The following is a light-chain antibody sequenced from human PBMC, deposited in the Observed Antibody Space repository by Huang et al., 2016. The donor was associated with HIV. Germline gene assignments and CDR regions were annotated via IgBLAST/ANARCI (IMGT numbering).Light chain of an antibody. J-gene: IGKJ1*01. CDR3: QQYNTYPWT. CDR2: KAS. CDR1: QTISSW. V-gene: IGKV1-5*03. Sequence: DIQMTQSPSTLSASVGDRVTITCRASQTISSWLAWYRQKPGKAPKLLIYKASDLESGGPSRFSGSGAGKEFTRTITSLQPDDFGTYYCQQYNTYPWTFGQGTKVEIK.